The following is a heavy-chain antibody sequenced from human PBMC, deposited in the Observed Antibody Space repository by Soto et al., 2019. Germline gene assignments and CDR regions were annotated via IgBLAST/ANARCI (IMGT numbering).Heavy chain of an antibody. CDR1: GFTFSDYY. CDR3: AREEASTSYSHTCLPPGAMDV. CDR2: ISSSGSTI. Sequence: QVQLVESGGGLVKPGGSLRLSCAASGFTFSDYYMSWIRQAPGKGLEWVSYISSSGSTIYYADSVKGRFTISRDNAKNSLYLQMNSLRAEDTAVYYCAREEASTSYSHTCLPPGAMDVWGQGTTVTVSS. V-gene: IGHV3-11*01. J-gene: IGHJ6*02. D-gene: IGHD2-2*01.